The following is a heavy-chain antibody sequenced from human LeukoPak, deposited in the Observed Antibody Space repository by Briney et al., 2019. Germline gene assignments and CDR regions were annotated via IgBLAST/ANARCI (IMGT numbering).Heavy chain of an antibody. V-gene: IGHV3-23*01. J-gene: IGHJ5*02. CDR2: ISDSGGSA. CDR1: GFTFSSYA. Sequence: GGSLRLSCAASGFTFSSYATSWVRQAPGKGLEWVSTISDSGGSAYYADSVRGRFTISRDNSKNTLYLRMNSLRAEDTAVYYCAKKKVSQNYNWFDPWGQGTLVTVSS. CDR3: AKKKVSQNYNWFDP.